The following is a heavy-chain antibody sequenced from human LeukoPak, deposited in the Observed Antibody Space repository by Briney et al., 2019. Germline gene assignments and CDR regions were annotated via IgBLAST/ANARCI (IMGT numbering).Heavy chain of an antibody. J-gene: IGHJ3*02. CDR2: IYYSGST. CDR3: ARLAKGGYYDSSGYYPPRNAFDI. V-gene: IGHV4-59*08. Sequence: SETLSLTCTVSGGSISSYYWSWIRQPPGKGLEWIGYIYYSGSTNYNPSLKSRVTISVDTSKHQFSLKLSSVTAADTAVYYCARLAKGGYYDSSGYYPPRNAFDIWGQGTMVTVSS. CDR1: GGSISSYY. D-gene: IGHD3-22*01.